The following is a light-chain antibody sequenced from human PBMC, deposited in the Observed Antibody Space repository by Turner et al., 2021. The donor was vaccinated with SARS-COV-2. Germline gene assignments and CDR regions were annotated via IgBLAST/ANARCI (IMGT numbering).Light chain of an antibody. J-gene: IGKJ1*01. V-gene: IGKV4-1*01. CDR2: WAT. CDR3: QQYYSTPRT. CDR1: QSVLYSSNNKNY. Sequence: DIVLTHSPVSLAFSLGERATINCKSSQSVLYSSNNKNYLAWYQQKPGQPPRLLMYWATTRESGVTDRFSGSGSGTDFTLTISSLQDEDVAVYYCQQYYSTPRTFGQGTKVEI.